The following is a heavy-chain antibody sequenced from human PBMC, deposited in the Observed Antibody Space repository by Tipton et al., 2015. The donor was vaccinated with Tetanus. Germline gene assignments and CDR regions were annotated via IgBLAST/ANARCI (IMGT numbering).Heavy chain of an antibody. V-gene: IGHV3-30-3*01. D-gene: IGHD6-19*01. CDR1: GFTFSSYA. CDR2: ISYDGSNK. Sequence: SLRLSCAASGFTFSSYAMHWVRQAPGKGLEWVAVISYDGSNKYYADSVKGRFTISRDNSKNTLYLQMNSLRAEDTAVYYCARDGYSSGWYGWYLDYWGQVTLVTVSS. CDR3: ARDGYSSGWYGWYLDY. J-gene: IGHJ4*02.